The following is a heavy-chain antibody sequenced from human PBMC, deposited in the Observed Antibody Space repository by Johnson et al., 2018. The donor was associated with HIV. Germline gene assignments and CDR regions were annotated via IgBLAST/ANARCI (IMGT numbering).Heavy chain of an antibody. D-gene: IGHD4-11*01. V-gene: IGHV3-30*14. CDR1: GFTFSSYA. J-gene: IGHJ3*01. CDR3: ARIDYSNYEEAFDF. Sequence: QVQLVESGGGVVQPGRSLRLSCAASGFTFSSYAMHWVRQAPGKGLEWVAVISYDGSNKYYADSVKGRFTISRDNSKNTLYLQMNSLRAEDTAVYYCARIDYSNYEEAFDFWGQGTMVTVSS. CDR2: ISYDGSNK.